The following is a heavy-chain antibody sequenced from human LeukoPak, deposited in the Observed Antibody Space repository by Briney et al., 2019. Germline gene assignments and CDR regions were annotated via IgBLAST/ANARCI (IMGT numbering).Heavy chain of an antibody. CDR2: IIPILGIA. Sequence: SVKVSCKASGGTFSSYAISWVRQAPGQGLEWMGRIIPILGIANYAQKFQGRVTITADKSTSTAYMELSSLRSEDTAAYYCARSPSDIIAAAEFDPWGQGTLVTVSS. D-gene: IGHD6-13*01. J-gene: IGHJ5*02. V-gene: IGHV1-69*04. CDR3: ARSPSDIIAAAEFDP. CDR1: GGTFSSYA.